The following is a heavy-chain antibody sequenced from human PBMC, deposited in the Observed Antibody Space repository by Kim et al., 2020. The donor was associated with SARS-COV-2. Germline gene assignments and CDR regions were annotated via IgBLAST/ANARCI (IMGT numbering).Heavy chain of an antibody. J-gene: IGHJ6*02. V-gene: IGHV3-23*01. CDR2: VGGSGGGP. Sequence: GGSLRLSCAASGFTFSNYPMTWVRQAPGKGLEWVSVVGGSGGGPIYADSVKGRFTISRDNPKNMLYLQMNSLRDEDTAVYYCGKGGGMDVWGQGTTVIVS. CDR3: GKGGGMDV. D-gene: IGHD1-26*01. CDR1: GFTFSNYP.